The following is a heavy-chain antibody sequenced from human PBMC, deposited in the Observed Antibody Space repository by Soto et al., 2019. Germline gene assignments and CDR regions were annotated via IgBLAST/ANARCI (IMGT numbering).Heavy chain of an antibody. V-gene: IGHV1-18*04. CDR2: ISAYNGNT. D-gene: IGHD3-22*01. CDR1: GYTFTSYG. CDR3: ARESQPLYYYDSSGYFDY. Sequence: GASVKVSCKASGYTFTSYGISWVRQAPGQGLEWMGWISAYNGNTNYAQKLQGRVTMTTDTSTSTAYMELRSLRSDDTAVYYCARESQPLYYYDSSGYFDYWGQGTLVTVSS. J-gene: IGHJ4*02.